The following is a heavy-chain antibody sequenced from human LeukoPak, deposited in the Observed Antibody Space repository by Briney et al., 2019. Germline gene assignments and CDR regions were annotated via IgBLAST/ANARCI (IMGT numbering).Heavy chain of an antibody. Sequence: ASVKVPCKAYGYTFTSYGISWVRQAPGQGLEWMGWISAYNGNTNYAQKLQGRVTMTTDTSTSTAYMELRSLRSDDTAVYYCARSQPPYCSSTSCYPDYWGQGTLVTVSS. J-gene: IGHJ4*02. CDR1: GYTFTSYG. V-gene: IGHV1-18*01. CDR2: ISAYNGNT. D-gene: IGHD2-2*01. CDR3: ARSQPPYCSSTSCYPDY.